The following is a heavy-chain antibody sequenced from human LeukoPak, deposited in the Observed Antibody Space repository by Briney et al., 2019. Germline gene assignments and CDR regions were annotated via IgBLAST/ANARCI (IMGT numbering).Heavy chain of an antibody. CDR2: IYYSGST. V-gene: IGHV4-61*08. CDR3: ARSDDYGTYPEAFDI. J-gene: IGHJ3*02. D-gene: IGHD4-17*01. CDR1: GGSISSGDYY. Sequence: SETLSLTCTVSGGSISSGDYYWSWIRQPPGKGLEWIRYIYYSGSTNYNPSLKSRVTISVDTSKNQFSLKLSSVTAADTAVYYCARSDDYGTYPEAFDIWGQGTMVTVSS.